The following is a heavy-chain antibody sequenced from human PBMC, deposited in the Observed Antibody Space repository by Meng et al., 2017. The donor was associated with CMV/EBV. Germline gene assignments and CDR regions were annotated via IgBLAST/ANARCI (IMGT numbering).Heavy chain of an antibody. CDR1: GGSVSSGSYY. CDR2: IYYSGST. V-gene: IGHV4-61*01. Sequence: GSLRLSCTVSGGSVSSGSYYWSWIRQPPGKGLEWIGYIYYSGSTNYNPSLKSRVTISVDTSKNQFSLKLSSVTAADTAVYYCARAAIGGYCGGDCYYPGPRFDYWGQGTLVTFSS. CDR3: ARAAIGGYCGGDCYYPGPRFDY. J-gene: IGHJ4*02. D-gene: IGHD2-21*01.